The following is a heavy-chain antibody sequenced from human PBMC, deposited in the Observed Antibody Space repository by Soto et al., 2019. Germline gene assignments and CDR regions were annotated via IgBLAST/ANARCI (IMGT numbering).Heavy chain of an antibody. CDR3: ARSGSSSAAGRGMDV. J-gene: IGHJ6*02. CDR2: IDPSDSYT. Sequence: GESLKLSCKGSGYSFPSYWISWVRQMPGKGLEWMGRIDPSDSYTNYSPSFQGHVTISADKSISTAYLQWSSLKASDTAMYYCARSGSSSAAGRGMDVWGQGTTVTVSS. CDR1: GYSFPSYW. D-gene: IGHD3-10*01. V-gene: IGHV5-10-1*01.